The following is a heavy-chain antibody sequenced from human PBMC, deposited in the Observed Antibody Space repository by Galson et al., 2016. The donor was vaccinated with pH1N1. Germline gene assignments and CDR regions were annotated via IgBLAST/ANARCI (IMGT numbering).Heavy chain of an antibody. CDR2: FHTSGST. D-gene: IGHD3-22*01. CDR3: AREADPSDSTGYYHKTFDY. V-gene: IGHV4-61*02. J-gene: IGHJ4*02. Sequence: TLSLTCTVSGVSVNSPTYYWSWIRQPAGKGLEWIGRFHTSGSTNYKPSLNSRVTISLDASNNQFSLKLTSVTAADTAVYYCAREADPSDSTGYYHKTFDYWGQGILVTVSS. CDR1: GVSVNSPTYY.